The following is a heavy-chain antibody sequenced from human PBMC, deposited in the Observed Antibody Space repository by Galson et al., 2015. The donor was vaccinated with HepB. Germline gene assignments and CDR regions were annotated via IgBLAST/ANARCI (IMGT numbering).Heavy chain of an antibody. J-gene: IGHJ4*02. D-gene: IGHD5-18*01. Sequence: SLRLSCADSGFTFSSYAMAWVRQAPGKGLEWVSAISTSTGNTYYADSVKGRFTISRDNSKNTLYLQMNSRRAEDTALYYCAKYWGYSLDYWGQGTLLTVSS. CDR1: GFTFSSYA. CDR2: ISTSTGNT. V-gene: IGHV3-23*01. CDR3: AKYWGYSLDY.